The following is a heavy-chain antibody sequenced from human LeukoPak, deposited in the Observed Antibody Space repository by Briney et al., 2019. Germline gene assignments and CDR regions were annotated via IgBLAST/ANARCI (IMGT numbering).Heavy chain of an antibody. CDR2: INPNSGGT. CDR3: ASVYKYGMDV. J-gene: IGHJ6*02. CDR1: GYIFTDYY. V-gene: IGHV1/OR15-1*01. Sequence: ASVKVSCKASGYIFTDYYMHWVRQAPGQELGWMGRINPNSGGTNYAQKFQGRVTMTRDTSISTAYTELSSLRSEDTAVYYCASVYKYGMDVWGQGTTVIVSS.